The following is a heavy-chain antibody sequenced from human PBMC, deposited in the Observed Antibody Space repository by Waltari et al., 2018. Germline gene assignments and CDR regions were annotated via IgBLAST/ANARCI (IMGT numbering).Heavy chain of an antibody. CDR1: GGSISSSS. CDR3: ARVSYNCRGGSCYYHFDY. J-gene: IGHJ4*02. D-gene: IGHD2-15*01. Sequence: QLQLQESGPGLVKPSETLSLTCTVSGGSISSSSYYWGWIRQPPGKGLEWMGGIIPIFGTANYAQKFQGRVTITTDESTSTAYMELSSLRSEDTAVYYCARVSYNCRGGSCYYHFDYWGQGTLVTVSS. CDR2: IIPIFGTA. V-gene: IGHV1-69*01.